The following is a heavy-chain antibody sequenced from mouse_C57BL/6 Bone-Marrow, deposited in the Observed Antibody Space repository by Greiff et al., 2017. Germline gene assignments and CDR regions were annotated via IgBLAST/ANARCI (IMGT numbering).Heavy chain of an antibody. Sequence: EVKLQESGGGLVKPGGSLKLSCAASGFTFSGYAMSWVRQTPETRLEWVATISDGGSYTYYPDNVKGRFTISRDNAKNNLYLQMSHLKSEDTAMYYCARDDDYDLFDYWGQGTTLTVSS. CDR3: ARDDDYDLFDY. CDR1: GFTFSGYA. D-gene: IGHD2-4*01. CDR2: ISDGGSYT. V-gene: IGHV5-4*01. J-gene: IGHJ2*01.